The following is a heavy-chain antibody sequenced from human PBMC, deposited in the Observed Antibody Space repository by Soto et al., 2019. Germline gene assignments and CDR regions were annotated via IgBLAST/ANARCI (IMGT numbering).Heavy chain of an antibody. CDR2: TMTVFGTA. CDR1: GGSFRNYG. Sequence: QVQLVQSGAEVKKPGSSVRVSCKVSGGSFRNYGITWVRQSPGQGLEWMGGTMTVFGTAVYAQKFQGRVTISADELTTTASLELRSLSSDDTAVYFCARARDYDLLTAREYALDVWGQGTTVTV. CDR3: ARARDYDLLTAREYALDV. D-gene: IGHD3-9*01. J-gene: IGHJ6*02. V-gene: IGHV1-69*01.